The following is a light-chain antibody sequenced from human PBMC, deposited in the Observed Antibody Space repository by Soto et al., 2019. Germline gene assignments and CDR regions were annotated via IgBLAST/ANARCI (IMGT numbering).Light chain of an antibody. CDR1: ASDIGRYNY. CDR2: EVT. Sequence: PPSASGSPGQSVTISCIGTASDIGRYNYVSWYQHHPGKAPKLIIYEVTKRPSGVPDRFSGSKSGNTASLTVSGLQADDEADYYCNSYVGGNNYVFGTGTKVTVL. CDR3: NSYVGGNNYV. V-gene: IGLV2-8*01. J-gene: IGLJ1*01.